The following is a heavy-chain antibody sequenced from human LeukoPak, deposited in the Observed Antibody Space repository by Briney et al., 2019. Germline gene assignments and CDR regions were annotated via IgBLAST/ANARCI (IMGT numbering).Heavy chain of an antibody. Sequence: GGSLRLSCAASGFTFSSYAMHWVRQAPGKGLEWVAVISYDGSNKYYADSVKGQFTISRDNSKNTLYLQMNSLRAEDTAVYYCARDHGGSGWPRGAFDIWGQGTMVTVSS. V-gene: IGHV3-30-3*01. CDR2: ISYDGSNK. J-gene: IGHJ3*02. CDR3: ARDHGGSGWPRGAFDI. D-gene: IGHD6-19*01. CDR1: GFTFSSYA.